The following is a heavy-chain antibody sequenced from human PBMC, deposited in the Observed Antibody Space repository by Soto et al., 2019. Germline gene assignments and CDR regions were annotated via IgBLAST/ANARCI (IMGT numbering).Heavy chain of an antibody. D-gene: IGHD2-2*01. V-gene: IGHV3-21*01. Sequence: PGGSLRLSCLVSGFTFNNYGINWVRQAPGKGLEWVSTVSKSDYTYYSDSVKGRFTISRDNAKNSVSLQMNTLRAEDTAVYYCAREDSIIIPAVSDFWGQGTLVTVSS. CDR2: VSKSDYT. CDR3: AREDSIIIPAVSDF. CDR1: GFTFNNYG. J-gene: IGHJ4*02.